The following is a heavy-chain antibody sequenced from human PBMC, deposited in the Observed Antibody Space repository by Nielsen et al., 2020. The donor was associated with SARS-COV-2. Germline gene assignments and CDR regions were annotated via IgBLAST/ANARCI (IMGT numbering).Heavy chain of an antibody. CDR2: ISASGGST. Sequence: GGSLRLSCAASGFTFTIYAMSWVRQAPGQGLEWVSAISASGGSTYYADSVKGRFTSSRDNSKNTLYLQMNSLRAEDTAVYYCMTRTFYLDYWGQGTLVTVSS. V-gene: IGHV3-23*01. CDR3: MTRTFYLDY. CDR1: GFTFTIYA. J-gene: IGHJ4*02. D-gene: IGHD1-1*01.